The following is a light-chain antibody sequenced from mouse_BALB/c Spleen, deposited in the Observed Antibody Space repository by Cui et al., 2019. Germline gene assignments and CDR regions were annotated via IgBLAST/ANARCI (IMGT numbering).Light chain of an antibody. J-gene: IGKJ4*01. CDR2: RTS. CDR3: QQYHSYLT. V-gene: IGKV4-61*01. CDR1: SSVSY. Sequence: QIVLTQSPAIMSASPGEKVTISCSAGSSVSYMYWYQQKPGSSPKPWIYRTSNLASGVPARFSGSGSGTSYSLTISSMEAEDAATYYCQQYHSYLTFGSGTKLEIK.